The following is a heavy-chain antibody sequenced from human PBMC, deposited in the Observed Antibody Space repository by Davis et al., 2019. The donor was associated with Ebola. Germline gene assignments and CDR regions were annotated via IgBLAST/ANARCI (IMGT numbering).Heavy chain of an antibody. CDR2: IKQDGNEK. D-gene: IGHD6-19*01. CDR3: ASHSGRAPPLD. Sequence: GESLKISCAASGFTFSSYWMSWVRQAPGKGLEWVANIKQDGNEKYYVDSVKGRFTISRDSAKNSLYLQMNSLRAEDTAVYYCASHSGRAPPLDWGQGTLVTVSS. CDR1: GFTFSSYW. J-gene: IGHJ4*02. V-gene: IGHV3-7*01.